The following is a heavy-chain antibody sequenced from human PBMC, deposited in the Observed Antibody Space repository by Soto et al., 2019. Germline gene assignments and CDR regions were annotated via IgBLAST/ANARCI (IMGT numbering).Heavy chain of an antibody. D-gene: IGHD5-18*01. CDR1: GFTFNSYA. CDR2: ISYDGSNK. CDR3: ARDPLWGTAMVLWYFDL. Sequence: VQLVESGGGVVQPGRSLRLSCAASGFTFNSYAMHWVRQAPGKGLEWVAIISYDGSNKYYADSVKGRFTISRDNSKNTLYLQMNSLRAEDTAVYYCARDPLWGTAMVLWYFDLWGRGTLVTVSS. J-gene: IGHJ2*01. V-gene: IGHV3-30-3*01.